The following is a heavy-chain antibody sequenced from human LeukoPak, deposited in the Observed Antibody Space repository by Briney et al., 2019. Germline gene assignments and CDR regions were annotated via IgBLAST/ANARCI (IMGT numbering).Heavy chain of an antibody. CDR3: AKDSNFVVVTAIKDYYYGMDV. V-gene: IGHV3-23*01. Sequence: PGGSLRLSCAASGFTFSSYAMSWVRRAPGKGLEWVSAISGSGGSTYYADSVKGRFTISRDNSKNTLYLQMNSLRAEDTAVYYCAKDSNFVVVTAIKDYYYGMDVWGQGTTVTVSS. J-gene: IGHJ6*02. D-gene: IGHD2-21*02. CDR1: GFTFSSYA. CDR2: ISGSGGST.